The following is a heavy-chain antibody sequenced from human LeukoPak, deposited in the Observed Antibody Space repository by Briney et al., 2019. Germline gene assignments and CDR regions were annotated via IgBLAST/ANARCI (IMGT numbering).Heavy chain of an antibody. Sequence: GGSLRLSCAASGFTFSSYAMHWVRQAPGKGLEWVVAISFDGSDKYYADSVKGRFTISRDNSKNTLYLQMISLRVEDTAVNYCARACSGSRCYYYGMDVWGKGTTVTVSS. CDR2: ISFDGSDK. CDR3: ARACSGSRCYYYGMDV. D-gene: IGHD2-2*01. V-gene: IGHV3-30*04. CDR1: GFTFSSYA. J-gene: IGHJ6*04.